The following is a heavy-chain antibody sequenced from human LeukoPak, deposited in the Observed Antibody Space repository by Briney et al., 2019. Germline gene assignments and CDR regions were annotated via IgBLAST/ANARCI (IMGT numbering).Heavy chain of an antibody. CDR2: IKSKIDGGTI. CDR3: AKAPIAAADEYFQH. Sequence: GGSLRLSCVASGFTFSDAWMSWVRQAPGKGLEWVGRIKSKIDGGTIDYGAPVKGRFTISRDDSRNTLYLQMNSLRAEDTAVYYCAKAPIAAADEYFQHWGQGTLVTVSS. J-gene: IGHJ1*01. CDR1: GFTFSDAW. D-gene: IGHD6-13*01. V-gene: IGHV3-15*01.